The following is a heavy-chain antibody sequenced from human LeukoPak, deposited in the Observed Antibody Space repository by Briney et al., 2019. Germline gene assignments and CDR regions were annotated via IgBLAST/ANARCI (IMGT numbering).Heavy chain of an antibody. CDR2: MIPIFGIA. D-gene: IGHD4-11*01. J-gene: IGHJ6*02. V-gene: IGHV1-69*04. CDR1: GGTFSSYA. CDR3: ARVPPARNDYSNYVDYYGMDV. Sequence: GASVKVSCKASGGTFSSYAISWVRQAPGQGLEWMGRMIPIFGIANYAQKFQGRVTITADKSTSTAYMELSSLRSEDTAVYYCARVPPARNDYSNYVDYYGMDVWGQGTTVTVSS.